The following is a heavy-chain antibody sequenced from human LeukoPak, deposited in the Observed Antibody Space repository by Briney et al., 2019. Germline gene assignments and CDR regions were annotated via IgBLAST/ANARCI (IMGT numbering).Heavy chain of an antibody. CDR3: ARDYHGSGSLTTFDY. J-gene: IGHJ4*02. CDR2: INPRGGSA. CDR1: GYSLTTYY. Sequence: ASVKVSCKASGYSLTTYYMHWVRQAPGQGLEWMGIINPRGGSATSAQKFQGRVTLTRDTSTSTVYMELSSLRSEDTAVYYCARDYHGSGSLTTFDYWGQGTLVTVSS. D-gene: IGHD3-10*01. V-gene: IGHV1-46*01.